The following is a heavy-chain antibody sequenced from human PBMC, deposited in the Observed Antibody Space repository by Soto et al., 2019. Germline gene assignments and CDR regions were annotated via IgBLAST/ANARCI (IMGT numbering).Heavy chain of an antibody. J-gene: IGHJ6*03. CDR2: INHSGST. CDR3: ARVQSPYGSGTYMDV. CDR1: GGSFSGYY. V-gene: IGHV4-34*01. D-gene: IGHD3-10*01. Sequence: QVQLPQWGAGLLKPSETLSLTCAVYGGSFSGYYWSWIRQPPGQVLEWIGEINHSGSTNYNPSLKRRVTISVDTSKNQFDVKRSSVTAADKAVYYCARVQSPYGSGTYMDVWGEGTTVTVS.